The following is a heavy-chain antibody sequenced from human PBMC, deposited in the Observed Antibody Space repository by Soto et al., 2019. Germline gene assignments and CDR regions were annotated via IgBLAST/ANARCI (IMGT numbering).Heavy chain of an antibody. CDR2: IKSDGSGT. J-gene: IGHJ4*02. Sequence: EGCLRLSCAASGFTFSSYWMHWVRQAPGKGLVWVSRIKSDGSGTSYADSVKGRLTISRDNAKNTLYLQMNSLRAEDTAVYYCARGDGDYYDGNGYLGRHWGQGTLVTVSS. V-gene: IGHV3-74*01. D-gene: IGHD3-22*01. CDR3: ARGDGDYYDGNGYLGRH. CDR1: GFTFSSYW.